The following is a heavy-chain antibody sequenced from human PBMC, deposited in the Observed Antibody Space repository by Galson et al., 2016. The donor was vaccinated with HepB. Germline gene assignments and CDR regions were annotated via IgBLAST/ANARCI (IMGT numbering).Heavy chain of an antibody. J-gene: IGHJ2*01. D-gene: IGHD4-17*01. CDR2: ISPDGRNR. V-gene: IGHV3-30*18. CDR1: GFTFSNYG. Sequence: SLRLSCAATGFTFSNYGIHWARQAPGKGLEWVAVISPDGRNRDYADSVKGRFTISRDNSKNTLYLQLNSLRSEDTAVYYCAKEDYGDPYWYFDLWGRGTLVTVSS. CDR3: AKEDYGDPYWYFDL.